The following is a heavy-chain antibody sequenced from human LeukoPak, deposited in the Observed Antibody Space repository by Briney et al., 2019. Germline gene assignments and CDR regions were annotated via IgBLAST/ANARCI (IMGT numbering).Heavy chain of an antibody. D-gene: IGHD3-22*01. CDR1: GFTFSSYS. CDR3: ATAGDSTGSYRGRTFF. Sequence: GSLRLSCAASGFTFSSYSMNWVRQAPGKGLERVSSISSSSSYIYYADSVKGRFTISRDNAKNSLYLQMNSLRAEDTAVYYCATAGDSTGSYRGRTFFGGQGTLVTVSS. J-gene: IGHJ4*02. V-gene: IGHV3-21*01. CDR2: ISSSSSYI.